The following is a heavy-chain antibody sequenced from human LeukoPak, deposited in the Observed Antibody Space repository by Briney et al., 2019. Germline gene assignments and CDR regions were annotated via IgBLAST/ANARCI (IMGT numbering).Heavy chain of an antibody. D-gene: IGHD3-10*01. J-gene: IGHJ4*02. CDR1: RFTFSNYW. CDR3: ARDRKSGESSEIDF. CDR2: INRDGSTT. V-gene: IGHV3-74*01. Sequence: GGSLRLSCAASRFTFSNYWVHWVRQAPGKGLVWVSRINRDGSTTNYADAVKGRVTVSRDNAKNTLNLQMNGLRAEDTAVYYCARDRKSGESSEIDFWGQGTLVTVSS.